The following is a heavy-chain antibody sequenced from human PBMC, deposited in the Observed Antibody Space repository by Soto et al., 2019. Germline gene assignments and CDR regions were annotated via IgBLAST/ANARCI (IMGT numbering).Heavy chain of an antibody. Sequence: SETLSLTCSFSGDSVTSHYLTWIRQPPGKGLEWIGRIYYTGSTNYNSSLGSRVTISVDTSRVHFSLRLSSVTAADTAVYYCARTLVTGYSDSWGQGALVTVSS. CDR2: IYYTGST. V-gene: IGHV4-59*02. CDR1: GDSVTSHY. J-gene: IGHJ4*02. CDR3: ARTLVTGYSDS. D-gene: IGHD3-9*01.